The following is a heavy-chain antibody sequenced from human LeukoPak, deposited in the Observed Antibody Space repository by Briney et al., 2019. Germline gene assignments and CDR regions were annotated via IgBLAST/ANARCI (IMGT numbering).Heavy chain of an antibody. CDR3: ARGGRGYYDSSGYYHDVMYFDY. CDR2: FDPEDGET. D-gene: IGHD3-22*01. J-gene: IGHJ4*02. Sequence: GASVKVSCKVSGYTLTELSMHWVRQAPGKGLEWMGGFDPEDGETIYAQKFQGRVTMTEDTSTDTAYMELSSLRSEDTAVYYCARGGRGYYDSSGYYHDVMYFDYWGQGTLVTVSS. CDR1: GYTLTELS. V-gene: IGHV1-24*01.